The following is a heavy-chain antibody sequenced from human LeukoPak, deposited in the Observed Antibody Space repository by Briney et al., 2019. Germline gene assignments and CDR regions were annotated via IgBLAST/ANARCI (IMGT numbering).Heavy chain of an antibody. V-gene: IGHV1-18*01. Sequence: GASVRVSCKASGRTNNKFGVTWVRQAPGQGLEWIGWISSDNGIPRYADKFQDRVTISADTSTTTAYIEKRSLTYDDTAVYFCANVAKGRFFFYHMDVWGKGTTVTVSS. CDR2: ISSDNGIP. CDR1: GRTNNKFG. CDR3: ANVAKGRFFFYHMDV. J-gene: IGHJ6*04. D-gene: IGHD2-2*01.